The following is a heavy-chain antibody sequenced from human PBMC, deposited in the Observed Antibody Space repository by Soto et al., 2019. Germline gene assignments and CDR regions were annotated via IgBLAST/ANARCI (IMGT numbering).Heavy chain of an antibody. D-gene: IGHD1-1*01. V-gene: IGHV4-4*07. CDR3: VRDGTKTLRAWFDP. J-gene: IGHJ5*02. CDR2: IYATWTT. CDR1: GASISGFY. Sequence: PSETLSLTCTVSGASISGFYWSWIRKSAGKGLEWIGRIYATWTTDYNPSLNIRVMMSVDTSKKQFSLKLKSVTAADTAVYYCVRDGTKTLRAWFDPWGQGISVTVSS.